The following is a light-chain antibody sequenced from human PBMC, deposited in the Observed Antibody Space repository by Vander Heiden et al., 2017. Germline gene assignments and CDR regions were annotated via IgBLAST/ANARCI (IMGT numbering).Light chain of an antibody. Sequence: EIVMTQSPATLSVSPGERATLSCTASQSVTSDLAWYQQKRGQAPRLLIYGASTRATGVPARVSGSGSGTEFTLTISSLQSEDFAVYYCQQYNNWPRTFGQGTKVEIK. CDR1: QSVTSD. CDR2: GAS. CDR3: QQYNNWPRT. V-gene: IGKV3-15*01. J-gene: IGKJ1*01.